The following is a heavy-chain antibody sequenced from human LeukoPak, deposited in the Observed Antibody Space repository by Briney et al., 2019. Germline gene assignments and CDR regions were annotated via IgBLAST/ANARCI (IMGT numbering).Heavy chain of an antibody. CDR1: GFAFSGYS. D-gene: IGHD4-17*01. V-gene: IGHV3-48*04. CDR3: ARDGDGNFDY. CDR2: ISYSSYTI. J-gene: IGHJ4*02. Sequence: GGSLRLSCAASGFAFSGYSMNWIRQAPGKGLEWVAYISYSSYTIHYADSVKGRFTISRDNAKNSLYLQMNSLRAEDTAMYYCARDGDGNFDYWGQGTLDTVSS.